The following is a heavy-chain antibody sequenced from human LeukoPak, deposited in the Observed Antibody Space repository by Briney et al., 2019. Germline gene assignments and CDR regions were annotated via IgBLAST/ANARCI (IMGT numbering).Heavy chain of an antibody. D-gene: IGHD3-22*01. CDR3: ARGGARNYYDSSGCEFSY. V-gene: IGHV4-34*01. CDR2: INHSGST. CDR1: GGSFSGYY. J-gene: IGHJ4*02. Sequence: SETLSLTCAVYGGSFSGYYRSWIRQPPGKGLEWIGEINHSGSTNYNPSLKSRVTISVDTSKNQFSLKLSSVTAADTAVYYCARGGARNYYDSSGCEFSYWGQGTLVTVSS.